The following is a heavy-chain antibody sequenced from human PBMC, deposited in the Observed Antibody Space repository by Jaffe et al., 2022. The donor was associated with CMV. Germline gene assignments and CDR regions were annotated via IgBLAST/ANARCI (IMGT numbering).Heavy chain of an antibody. D-gene: IGHD2-8*02. CDR1: GFTFSSYA. CDR3: AKPFYTGNSREAFDI. J-gene: IGHJ3*02. CDR2: ISSSGGST. V-gene: IGHV3-23*01. Sequence: EVQLLESGGGLVQPGGSLRLSCAASGFTFSSYAMSWVRQAPEKGLEWVSAISSSGGSTYYADSVKGRFTISRDNSKNTLYVQMNRLRAEDTAVYYCAKPFYTGNSREAFDIWGQGTMVTVSS.